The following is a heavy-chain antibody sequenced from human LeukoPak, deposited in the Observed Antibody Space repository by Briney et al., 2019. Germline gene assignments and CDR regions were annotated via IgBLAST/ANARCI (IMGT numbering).Heavy chain of an antibody. D-gene: IGHD3-22*01. CDR2: INPNSGGT. J-gene: IGHJ4*02. Sequence: EASVKVSCKASGYTFTGYYMHWVRQAPGQGLEWMGWINPNSGGTNYAQKFQGRVTMTRDTSISTAYMELSRLRSDDTAVYYCARLRNYYDCSGSQLGYWGQGTLVTVSS. CDR3: ARLRNYYDCSGSQLGY. V-gene: IGHV1-2*02. CDR1: GYTFTGYY.